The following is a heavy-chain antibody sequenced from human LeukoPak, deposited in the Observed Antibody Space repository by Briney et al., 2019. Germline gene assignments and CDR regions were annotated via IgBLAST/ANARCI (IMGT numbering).Heavy chain of an antibody. CDR1: GFTFGDYA. V-gene: IGHV3-49*03. Sequence: PGGSLRLSCTASGFTFGDYAVSWFRQAPGKGLEWVGFIRSQAYGGTTDYAASVKGRFIISKDDSKTIVYLQMNSLKSEDTAVYYCSRGTRGWGQGTLVTLSS. D-gene: IGHD3-10*01. CDR2: IRSQAYGGTT. CDR3: SRGTRG. J-gene: IGHJ4*02.